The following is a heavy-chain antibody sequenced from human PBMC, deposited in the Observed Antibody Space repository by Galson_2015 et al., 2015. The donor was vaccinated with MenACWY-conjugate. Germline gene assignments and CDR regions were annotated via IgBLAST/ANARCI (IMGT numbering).Heavy chain of an antibody. D-gene: IGHD5-24*01. CDR3: GRDNNWAVDF. J-gene: IGHJ4*02. Sequence: SLRLSCAASGFTFSTYHMHWVRQAPGKGLEWLSFIASGTGSTIHYTDSVKGRFTISRDNAKNSLYLQMNSLRDEDTALYYCGRDNNWAVDFWGPGTLVTVSS. CDR1: GFTFSTYH. V-gene: IGHV3-48*02. CDR2: IASGTGSTI.